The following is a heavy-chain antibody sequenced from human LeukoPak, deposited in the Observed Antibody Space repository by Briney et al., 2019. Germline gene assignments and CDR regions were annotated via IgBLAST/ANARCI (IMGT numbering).Heavy chain of an antibody. CDR3: AKVGFSEMEWLLYSDH. J-gene: IGHJ4*02. CDR1: GLTFSSYA. V-gene: IGHV3-23*01. CDR2: ISGSSGHT. D-gene: IGHD3-3*01. Sequence: GGSLRLSCAASGLTFSSYAISCVRQATGKGLEWVSAISGSSGHTYYADSVKGRFTISRDNSKNTLYLQMNSLRAEDTAVYYCAKVGFSEMEWLLYSDHWGQGTLVTVSS.